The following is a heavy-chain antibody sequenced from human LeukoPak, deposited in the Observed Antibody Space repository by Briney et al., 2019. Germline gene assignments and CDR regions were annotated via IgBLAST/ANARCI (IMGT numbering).Heavy chain of an antibody. V-gene: IGHV1-2*06. CDR1: GYTFTSYY. Sequence: ASVKVSCKASGYTFTSYYLHWVRQAPGQGLEWMGRINPYSGDTNFAQKFQGRVTMTRDTSITTAYMDLSSLTPDDTAVYVCARDQGSLTRSWYTGYWGQGTQVTVSS. CDR2: INPYSGDT. J-gene: IGHJ4*02. D-gene: IGHD6-13*01. CDR3: ARDQGSLTRSWYTGY.